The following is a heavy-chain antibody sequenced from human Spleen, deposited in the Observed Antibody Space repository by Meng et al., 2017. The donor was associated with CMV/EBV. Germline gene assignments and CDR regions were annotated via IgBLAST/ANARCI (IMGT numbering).Heavy chain of an antibody. Sequence: SETLSLTCTVSGPSISNYYWSWIRQPPGKGLEWIRYAHYSGNTNHNPSLKSRVTISVDTSKKQFSLKLRSVTAADTAAYYCAREVIGDGSLAFDFWGQGTLVTVSS. CDR1: GPSISNYY. CDR2: AHYSGNT. CDR3: AREVIGDGSLAFDF. V-gene: IGHV4-59*01. J-gene: IGHJ4*02. D-gene: IGHD1-26*01.